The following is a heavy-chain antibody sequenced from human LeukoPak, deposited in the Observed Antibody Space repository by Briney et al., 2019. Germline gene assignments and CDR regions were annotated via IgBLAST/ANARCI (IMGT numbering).Heavy chain of an antibody. CDR3: ARAIPGYTWFDP. J-gene: IGHJ5*02. Sequence: SETLSLTCAVYGGSFSGYYWSWIRQPPGKGLEWIGEINHSGSTNYNPSLKSRVTISVDTSKNQFSLKLSSVTAADTAVYYCARAIPGYTWFDPWGQGTLVTVSS. CDR2: INHSGST. V-gene: IGHV4-34*01. CDR1: GGSFSGYY. D-gene: IGHD2-15*01.